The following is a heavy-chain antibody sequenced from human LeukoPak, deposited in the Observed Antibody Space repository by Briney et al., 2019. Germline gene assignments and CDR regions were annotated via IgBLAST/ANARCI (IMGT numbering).Heavy chain of an antibody. J-gene: IGHJ4*02. Sequence: ASVKVSCQASGYTFTSYDINWVRQATGQGLEWMGWMNPNSGNTVYAQKFQGRVTMTRNTSISTAYMELSSLRSEDTAVYYCARYIAARYKWFDYWGQGTLVTVSS. CDR1: GYTFTSYD. CDR3: ARYIAARYKWFDY. V-gene: IGHV1-8*01. CDR2: MNPNSGNT. D-gene: IGHD6-6*01.